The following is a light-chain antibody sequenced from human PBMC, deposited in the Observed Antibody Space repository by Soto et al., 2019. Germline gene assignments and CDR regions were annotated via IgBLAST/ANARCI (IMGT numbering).Light chain of an antibody. CDR2: EVT. CDR1: SRDIGNYNY. J-gene: IGLJ1*01. CDR3: ASYRSAHTLVV. V-gene: IGLV2-14*01. Sequence: QSALTQPASVSGSPGQSITISCTGTSRDIGNYNYVSWYQHHPGKAPKLMIYEVTSRPSGVSDRFSGSKSGMTASLTISGLQPEDEADYFCASYRSAHTLVVFGTGTKLTVL.